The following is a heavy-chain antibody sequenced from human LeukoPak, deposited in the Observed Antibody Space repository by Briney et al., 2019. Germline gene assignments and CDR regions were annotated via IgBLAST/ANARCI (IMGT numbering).Heavy chain of an antibody. CDR2: IIPILGIA. CDR1: GGTFTSYA. D-gene: IGHD4-17*01. Sequence: VASVKVSCKASGGTFTSYAISWVRQAPGQGFEWMGRIIPILGIANYAQKFQGRVTITADKSTSTAYMELSSLRSEDTAVYYCASRVTTVDYWGQGTLVTVSS. CDR3: ASRVTTVDY. J-gene: IGHJ4*02. V-gene: IGHV1-69*04.